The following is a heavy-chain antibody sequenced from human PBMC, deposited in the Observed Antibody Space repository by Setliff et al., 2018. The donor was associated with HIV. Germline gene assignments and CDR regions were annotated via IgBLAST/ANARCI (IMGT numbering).Heavy chain of an antibody. CDR1: GFTFSGYW. CDR3: ARGFSGHYSFTGYMDV. J-gene: IGHJ6*03. CDR2: INSDGSST. D-gene: IGHD3-22*01. Sequence: GGSLRLSCAASGFTFSGYWMHWVRQAPGKGLVWVSRINSDGSSTTYADSVKGRFTISRDNAKNTLYLQMNSLRAADTAVYYCARGFSGHYSFTGYMDVWGKGTTVTVSS. V-gene: IGHV3-74*01.